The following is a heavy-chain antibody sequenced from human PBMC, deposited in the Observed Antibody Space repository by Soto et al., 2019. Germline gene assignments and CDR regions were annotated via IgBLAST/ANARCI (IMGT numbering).Heavy chain of an antibody. J-gene: IGHJ6*03. CDR1: GGSISSGGYY. CDR2: IYYSGST. V-gene: IGHV4-31*03. D-gene: IGHD6-13*01. CDR3: AREEQVAAGTLFYYYYYMDV. Sequence: QVQLQESGPGLVKPSQTLSLTCTVSGGSISSGGYYWSWIRQHPGKGLEWIGYIYYSGSTYYNPSLKSRVTISVDTSKNQFSLKLSSVTAAYTAVYYCAREEQVAAGTLFYYYYYMDVWGKGTTVTVSS.